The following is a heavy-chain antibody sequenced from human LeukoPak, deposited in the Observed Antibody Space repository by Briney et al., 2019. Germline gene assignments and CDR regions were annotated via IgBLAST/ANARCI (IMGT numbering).Heavy chain of an antibody. CDR1: GGSFSGYY. J-gene: IGHJ4*02. CDR2: INHSGSA. D-gene: IGHD4-17*01. Sequence: SETLSLTCAVSGGSFSGYYCTWIRQPPGKGLEWIGEINHSGSANYNPSLKSRVTISLDTSKNQFSLKLSSVTAADTAVYYCARGQGTVTTHWGQGTLVTVSS. V-gene: IGHV4-34*01. CDR3: ARGQGTVTTH.